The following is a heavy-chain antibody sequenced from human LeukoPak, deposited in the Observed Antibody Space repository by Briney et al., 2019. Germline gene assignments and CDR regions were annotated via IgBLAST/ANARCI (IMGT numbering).Heavy chain of an antibody. CDR1: GGTFSSYA. J-gene: IGHJ3*02. D-gene: IGHD6-19*01. Sequence: GASVKVSCKASGGTFSSYAISWVRQAPGQGLEWMGGIIPIFGTANYAQKFQGRVTITADESTSTAYMELSSLRSEDTAVYYCARSGVATISSGWYDDAFDIRGQGTMVTVSS. CDR3: ARSGVATISSGWYDDAFDI. CDR2: IIPIFGTA. V-gene: IGHV1-69*13.